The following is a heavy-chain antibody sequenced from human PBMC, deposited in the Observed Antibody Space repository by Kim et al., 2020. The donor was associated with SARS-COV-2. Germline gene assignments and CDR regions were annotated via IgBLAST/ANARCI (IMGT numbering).Heavy chain of an antibody. CDR3: ARENFPSYYDFWSGLDAFDI. V-gene: IGHV3-30*01. Sequence: RFTISRDNSKNTLYLQMNSLRAEDTAVYYCARENFPSYYDFWSGLDAFDIWGQGTMVTVSS. J-gene: IGHJ3*02. D-gene: IGHD3-3*01.